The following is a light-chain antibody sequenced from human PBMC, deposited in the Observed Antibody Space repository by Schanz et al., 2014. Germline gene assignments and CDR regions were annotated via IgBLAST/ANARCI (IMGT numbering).Light chain of an antibody. V-gene: IGKV3-15*01. CDR1: QSITSY. CDR2: GAS. CDR3: QQYHTSRT. J-gene: IGKJ1*01. Sequence: EIVMTQSPATLSVSPGERATLSCRASQSITSYLAWYQQKPGQAPRLLIYGASNRATGIATRFSGSGFGTQLTLTRRGMQSDDYAIYYYQQYHTSRTFGQGTKVEI.